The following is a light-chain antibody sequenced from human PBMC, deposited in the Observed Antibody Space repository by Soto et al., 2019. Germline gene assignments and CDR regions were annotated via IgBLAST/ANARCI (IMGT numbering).Light chain of an antibody. CDR1: QDISSF. J-gene: IGKJ2*01. Sequence: IQLTQSPSSLSASVGDRVTITCRASQDISSFLAWYQQKPGKAPKLLIYAATSLQSGVPSRFSGSGSGTEFTLTISSLQPEDFATYYCYQLALYPSTLGGGTKL. CDR3: YQLALYPST. V-gene: IGKV1-9*01. CDR2: AAT.